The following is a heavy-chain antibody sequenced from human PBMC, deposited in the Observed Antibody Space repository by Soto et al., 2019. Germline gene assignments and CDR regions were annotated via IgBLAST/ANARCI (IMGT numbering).Heavy chain of an antibody. CDR2: IRSKAYGGTT. Sequence: GGSLRLSCTASGFTFGDYAMSWFRQAPGKGLEWVGFIRSKAYGGTTEYAASVKGRFTISRDDSKSIAYLQMNSLKTEDTAVYYCTRDPSGAVTRWGAFDIWGQGTMVTVSS. J-gene: IGHJ3*02. D-gene: IGHD2-15*01. V-gene: IGHV3-49*03. CDR3: TRDPSGAVTRWGAFDI. CDR1: GFTFGDYA.